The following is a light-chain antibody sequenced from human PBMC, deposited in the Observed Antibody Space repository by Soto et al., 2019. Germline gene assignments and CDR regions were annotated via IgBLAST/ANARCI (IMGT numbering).Light chain of an antibody. V-gene: IGLV2-14*01. CDR2: EVS. CDR1: SSDVGGYDY. Sequence: QSALTQPASVSGSPGQSITISCTGTSSDVGGYDYVSWYQQHPGKAPKVMIYEVSNRPSGVSNRFSGSKSGNTASLTISGLQAEDEADYLCSSYTNSRTQHVFGTGTXVTVL. J-gene: IGLJ1*01. CDR3: SSYTNSRTQHV.